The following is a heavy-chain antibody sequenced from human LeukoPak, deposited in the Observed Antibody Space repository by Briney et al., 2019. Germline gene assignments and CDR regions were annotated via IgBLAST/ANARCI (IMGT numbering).Heavy chain of an antibody. CDR1: GYTSTSYG. V-gene: IGHV1-18*01. CDR2: ISAYNGNT. CDR3: ARLVIATPNLMNY. Sequence: GASVKVSCKASGYTSTSYGISWVRQAPGQALEWMGWISAYNGNTNYAQKLQGRVTMTTDTSTSTAYMELRSLRSDHTAVYYCARLVIATPNLMNYWGQGTLVTVSS. D-gene: IGHD2-21*01. J-gene: IGHJ4*02.